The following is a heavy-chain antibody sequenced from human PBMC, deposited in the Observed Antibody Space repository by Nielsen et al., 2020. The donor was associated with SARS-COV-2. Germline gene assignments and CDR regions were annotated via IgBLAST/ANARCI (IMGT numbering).Heavy chain of an antibody. V-gene: IGHV3-74*01. Sequence: GESLKISCAASGFTFSSYWMHWVRQAPGKGLVWVSRINSDGSSTSYADSVKGRFTISRDNAKNTLYLQMNCLRAEDTAVYYCARQGIVVVPAVTGGMDVWGQGTTVTVSS. CDR2: INSDGSST. CDR1: GFTFSSYW. D-gene: IGHD2-2*01. J-gene: IGHJ6*02. CDR3: ARQGIVVVPAVTGGMDV.